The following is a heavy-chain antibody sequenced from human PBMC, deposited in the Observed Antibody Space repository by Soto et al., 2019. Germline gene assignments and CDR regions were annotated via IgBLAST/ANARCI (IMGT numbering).Heavy chain of an antibody. CDR1: GFTFSSYG. Sequence: PGGSLRLSCAASGFTFSSYGMHWVRQAPGKGLEWVAVIWYDGSNKYYADSVKGRFTISRDNSKNTLYLQMNSLRAEDTAVYYCARPRYRAVAHEGPGFDYWGQGTLVTVSS. D-gene: IGHD6-19*01. CDR2: IWYDGSNK. J-gene: IGHJ4*02. CDR3: ARPRYRAVAHEGPGFDY. V-gene: IGHV3-33*01.